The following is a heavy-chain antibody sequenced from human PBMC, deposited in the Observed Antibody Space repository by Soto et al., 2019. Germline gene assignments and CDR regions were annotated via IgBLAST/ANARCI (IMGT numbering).Heavy chain of an antibody. CDR3: ARDRGSYYSRFWVRDAFDI. CDR1: GFTFSSYE. D-gene: IGHD1-26*01. CDR2: ISSSGSTI. Sequence: EVQLVESGGGLVQPGGSLRLSCAASGFTFSSYEMNWVRQAPGKGLEWVSYISSSGSTIYYADSVKGRFTISRDNAKNSLYLQMNSLRAEDTAVYYCARDRGSYYSRFWVRDAFDIWGQGTMVTVSS. J-gene: IGHJ3*02. V-gene: IGHV3-48*03.